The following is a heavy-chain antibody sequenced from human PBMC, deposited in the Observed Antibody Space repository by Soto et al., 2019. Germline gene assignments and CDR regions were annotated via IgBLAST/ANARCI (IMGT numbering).Heavy chain of an antibody. J-gene: IGHJ6*03. V-gene: IGHV6-1*01. CDR1: GDSVSSNSAG. Sequence: SQTLSLTCAISGDSVSSNSAGWNWVRQTPSRGLEWLGRTYYKSKWFNNYAVSVKSRITINPDTSQNQFSLHLDSVTPEDTAVYYCARGARGAAYCYYYMDVWGKGTTVTVSS. CDR2: TYYKSKWFN. D-gene: IGHD3-10*01. CDR3: ARGARGAAYCYYYMDV.